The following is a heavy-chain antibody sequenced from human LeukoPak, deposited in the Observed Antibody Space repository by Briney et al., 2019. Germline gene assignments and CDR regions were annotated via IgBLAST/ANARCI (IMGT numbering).Heavy chain of an antibody. D-gene: IGHD6-13*01. J-gene: IGHJ4*02. CDR1: GYTFTGYY. CDR2: INPNSGGT. V-gene: IGHV1-2*06. Sequence: ASVKVSCKASGYTFTGYYMHLVRQAPGQGLEWMGRINPNSGGTNYAQKFQGRVTMTRDTSISTAYMELSRLRSDDTAVYYCASEQQLRVGYFVYWGQGTLVTVSS. CDR3: ASEQQLRVGYFVY.